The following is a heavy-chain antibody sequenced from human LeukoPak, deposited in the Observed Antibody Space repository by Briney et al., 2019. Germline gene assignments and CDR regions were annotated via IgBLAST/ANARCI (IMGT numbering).Heavy chain of an antibody. Sequence: ASVKVSCKASGYTFTSYDINWVRQATGQGLEWMGWMNPNSGNTGYAQKFQGRVTMTRNTSISTAYMELSSLRSEDTAVYYCARGLEMVRGKYYMDVWGKGTTVTVSS. CDR1: GYTFTSYD. CDR2: MNPNSGNT. D-gene: IGHD3-10*01. CDR3: ARGLEMVRGKYYMDV. V-gene: IGHV1-8*01. J-gene: IGHJ6*03.